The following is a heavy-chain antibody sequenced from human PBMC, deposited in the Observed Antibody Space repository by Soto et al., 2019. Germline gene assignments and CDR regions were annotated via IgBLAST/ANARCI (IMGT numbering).Heavy chain of an antibody. CDR1: GGSISSSRYY. J-gene: IGHJ6*02. V-gene: IGHV4-39*01. CDR3: ARHKEVVPASRSYGMDV. CDR2: IYYSGNT. Sequence: QLQLQESGPGLVKPSETLSLTCTVSGGSISSSRYYWGWIRQSPGKGLEWIGSIYYSGNTYSNPSLKSRVTISVDTSKNQLSLNRTSVTAADTAIYHCARHKEVVPASRSYGMDVWGQGTTVIVSS. D-gene: IGHD2-15*01.